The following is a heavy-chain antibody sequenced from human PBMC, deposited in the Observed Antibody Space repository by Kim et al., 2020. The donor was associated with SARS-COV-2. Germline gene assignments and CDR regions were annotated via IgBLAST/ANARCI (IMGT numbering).Heavy chain of an antibody. CDR2: ISAYNGNT. Sequence: ASVKVSCKASGYTFTSYGISWVRQAPGQGLEWMGWISAYNGNTNYAQKLQGRVTMTTDTSTSTAYMELRSLRSDDTAVYYCARSIVVVPAAMRGGGLYFDLWGRCTLVTVSS. CDR3: ARSIVVVPAAMRGGGLYFDL. V-gene: IGHV1-18*01. D-gene: IGHD2-2*01. J-gene: IGHJ2*01. CDR1: GYTFTSYG.